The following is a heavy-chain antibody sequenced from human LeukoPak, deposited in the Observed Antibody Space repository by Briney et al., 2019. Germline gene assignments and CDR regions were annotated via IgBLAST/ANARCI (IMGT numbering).Heavy chain of an antibody. CDR1: GFTFSSYS. CDR3: ARANYDSSSLYAFDI. V-gene: IGHV3-21*01. J-gene: IGHJ3*02. Sequence: GRSLRLSCAASGFTFSSYSMNWVRQAPGKGLEWVSSISSSSSYIYYADSVKGRFTISRDNAKNSLYLQMNSLRAEDTAVYYCARANYDSSSLYAFDIWGQGTMVTVSS. D-gene: IGHD3-22*01. CDR2: ISSSSSYI.